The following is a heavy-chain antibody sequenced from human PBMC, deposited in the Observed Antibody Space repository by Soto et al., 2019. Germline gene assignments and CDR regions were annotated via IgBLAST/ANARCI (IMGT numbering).Heavy chain of an antibody. V-gene: IGHV3-49*03. Sequence: EVQLVESGGGLVQPGRSLRLSCITSGFIFGDFPMSWFRQTPGKGLEWVGFIRTKANGGTTEYAASVKGRFTISRDDSKNIAYLQMNSLRTEDTAVYYCTQLRWVPLRYGMDVWGQGTTVTVSS. CDR1: GFIFGDFP. CDR3: TQLRWVPLRYGMDV. J-gene: IGHJ6*02. CDR2: IRTKANGGTT. D-gene: IGHD1-1*01.